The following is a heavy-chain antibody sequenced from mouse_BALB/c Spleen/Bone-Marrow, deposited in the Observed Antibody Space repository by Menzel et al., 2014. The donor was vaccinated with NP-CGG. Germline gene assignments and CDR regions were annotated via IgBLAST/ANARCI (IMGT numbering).Heavy chain of an antibody. V-gene: IGHV1S126*01. CDR3: APHYYDYAWFAY. Sequence: VQLMESGAQLVKPGASVRISCTASGYSISSYWMHWVKQRPGQGLEWTGMIDPSDSETRLNQKFKDKATLTVDKSSSTAYMQLNSPTSEDSAVYYCAPHYYDYAWFAYWGQGTLVTVSA. J-gene: IGHJ3*01. CDR1: GYSISSYW. D-gene: IGHD1-2*01. CDR2: IDPSDSET.